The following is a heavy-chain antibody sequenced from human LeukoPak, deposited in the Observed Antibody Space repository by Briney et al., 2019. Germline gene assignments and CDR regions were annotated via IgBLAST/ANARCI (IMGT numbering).Heavy chain of an antibody. CDR2: MNPNSGNT. Sequence: ASVKVSCKASGYTFTSYDINWVRQATGQGLEWMGWMNPNSGNTGYAQKFQGRVTMTRNTSISTAYMELSSLRSEDTAVYYCARGQYYDFWSGYSNNWFDPWGQGNLVTVSS. D-gene: IGHD3-3*01. J-gene: IGHJ5*02. V-gene: IGHV1-8*01. CDR1: GYTFTSYD. CDR3: ARGQYYDFWSGYSNNWFDP.